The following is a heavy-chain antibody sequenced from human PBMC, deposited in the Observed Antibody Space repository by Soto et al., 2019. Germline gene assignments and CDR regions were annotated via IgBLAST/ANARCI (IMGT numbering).Heavy chain of an antibody. CDR3: ASRSSGYSGYDPFYYYYGMDV. D-gene: IGHD5-12*01. CDR2: IWYDGSNK. J-gene: IGHJ6*02. V-gene: IGHV3-33*08. Sequence: GGSLRLSCAASGFTFSDYVMSWVRQAPGKGLEWVAVIWYDGSNKYYADSVKGRFTISRDNSKNTLYLQMNSLRAEDTAVYYCASRSSGYSGYDPFYYYYGMDVWGQGTTVTVSS. CDR1: GFTFSDYV.